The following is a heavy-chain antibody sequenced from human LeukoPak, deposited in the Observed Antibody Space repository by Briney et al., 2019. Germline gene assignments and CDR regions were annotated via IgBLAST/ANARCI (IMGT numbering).Heavy chain of an antibody. Sequence: GGSLRLSCAASGFTFSSYAMHWVRQAPGKGLEYVSAISSNGGSTYYANSVKGRFTISRDDAKNSLYLQMNSLRAEDTALYYCARHFIAVAGNPFDYWGQGTLVTVSS. CDR1: GFTFSSYA. CDR2: ISSNGGST. CDR3: ARHFIAVAGNPFDY. J-gene: IGHJ4*02. V-gene: IGHV3-64*01. D-gene: IGHD6-19*01.